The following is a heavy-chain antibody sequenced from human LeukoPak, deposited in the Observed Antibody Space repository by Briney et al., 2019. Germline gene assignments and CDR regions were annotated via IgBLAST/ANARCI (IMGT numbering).Heavy chain of an antibody. J-gene: IGHJ6*02. D-gene: IGHD3-3*01. Sequence: LETLSLTCAVYGGSFRGYYWGWIRWPPGKGLERNGAINHSGSTNYNPSLNSRVTTSVDTSKNQFSLKLSSVTAADTAVYYCARGRGGTIFGVVIYYYYGMDVWGQGTTVTVSS. V-gene: IGHV4-34*01. CDR2: INHSGST. CDR1: GGSFRGYY. CDR3: ARGRGGTIFGVVIYYYYGMDV.